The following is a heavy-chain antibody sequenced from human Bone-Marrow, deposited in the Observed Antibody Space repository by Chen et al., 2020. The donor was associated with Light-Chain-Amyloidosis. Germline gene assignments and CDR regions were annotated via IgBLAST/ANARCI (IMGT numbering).Heavy chain of an antibody. Sequence: EVQLEQSGPEVKKPGESLKISCTGSGYTFPNYWIGWVRQMPGKGLGWMGVIYPDDSDAIYSPCFACQVTISADKSIPTANLQWRSLKASDTAMYYCARRRDGYNIDYWGQGTLVTVSS. J-gene: IGHJ4*02. CDR1: GYTFPNYW. D-gene: IGHD5-12*01. V-gene: IGHV5-51*01. CDR3: ARRRDGYNIDY. CDR2: IYPDDSDA.